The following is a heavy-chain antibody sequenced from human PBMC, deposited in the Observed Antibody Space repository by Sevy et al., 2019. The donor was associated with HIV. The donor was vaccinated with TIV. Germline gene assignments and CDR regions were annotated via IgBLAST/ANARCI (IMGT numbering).Heavy chain of an antibody. CDR1: GFTFSRYG. CDR2: IWNDGSKK. CDR3: ARDPAVTGYYFDY. D-gene: IGHD3-9*01. Sequence: GGSLRLSCAVSGFTFSRYGIHWVRQAPGKGLEWVALIWNDGSKKSYADSVRGRFAISRDNSKNTVYLQMNYLRADDTAVYYCARDPAVTGYYFDYWGQGTLVTVSS. J-gene: IGHJ4*02. V-gene: IGHV3-33*01.